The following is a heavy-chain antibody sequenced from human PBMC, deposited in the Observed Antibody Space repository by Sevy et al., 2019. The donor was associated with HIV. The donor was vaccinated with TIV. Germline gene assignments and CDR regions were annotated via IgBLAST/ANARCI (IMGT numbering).Heavy chain of an antibody. J-gene: IGHJ3*02. Sequence: GGSLRLSCAASGFTFSDYGVHWVRQTPHKGLEWVAVMSIDGNDKHYADSARGRFTISRDKSKNTLFLELNSLRHEDTAVYFCGRVSTVGAMMDALDTWGQGTMVTVSS. CDR1: GFTFSDYG. V-gene: IGHV3-30*03. D-gene: IGHD3-16*01. CDR3: GRVSTVGAMMDALDT. CDR2: MSIDGNDK.